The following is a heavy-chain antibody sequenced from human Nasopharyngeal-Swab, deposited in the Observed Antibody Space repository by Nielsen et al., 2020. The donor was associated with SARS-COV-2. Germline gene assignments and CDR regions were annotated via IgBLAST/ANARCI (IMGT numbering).Heavy chain of an antibody. CDR3: VKGYTSGWFLQ. Sequence: SLKISCAASGFTFDDYAMHWVRQAPGKGLEWVSGISWNSDIINYADSVKGRFIISRDNAKNSLYLQMDSLRVEGTALYYCVKGYTSGWFLQWGQGTLVTVSS. V-gene: IGHV3-9*01. CDR2: ISWNSDII. CDR1: GFTFDDYA. D-gene: IGHD6-19*01. J-gene: IGHJ4*02.